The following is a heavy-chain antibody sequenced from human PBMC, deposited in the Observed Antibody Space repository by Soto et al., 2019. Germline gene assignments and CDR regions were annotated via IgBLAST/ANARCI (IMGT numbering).Heavy chain of an antibody. CDR3: ARGRTIFGVVSSGY. V-gene: IGHV1-8*01. CDR2: MNPNSDNT. J-gene: IGHJ4*02. D-gene: IGHD3-3*01. CDR1: AYTFTSYD. Sequence: ASVKVFCKASAYTFTSYDMNWVRQATGQGLVWMEWMNPNSDNTGYAQKFHGRDTMTRTTSISTAYMELSSLRSDDTAVYYCARGRTIFGVVSSGYWGQGTLVTVSS.